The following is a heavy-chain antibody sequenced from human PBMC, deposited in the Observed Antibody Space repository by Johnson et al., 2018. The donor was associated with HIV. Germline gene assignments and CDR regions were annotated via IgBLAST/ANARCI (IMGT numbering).Heavy chain of an antibody. Sequence: VQLVESGGGLVQPGGSLRLSCAASGFIFSNFDMHWVRQAAGRRLEWVSGIDTAGNTYYLGSVKGRFTISRENSKNSLYLQMDTLRAGDTAVYYCARDKYYLTAITGSAFDIWGQGTMVTVSS. CDR1: GFIFSNFD. J-gene: IGHJ3*02. V-gene: IGHV3-13*01. CDR3: ARDKYYLTAITGSAFDI. CDR2: IDTAGNT. D-gene: IGHD2/OR15-2a*01.